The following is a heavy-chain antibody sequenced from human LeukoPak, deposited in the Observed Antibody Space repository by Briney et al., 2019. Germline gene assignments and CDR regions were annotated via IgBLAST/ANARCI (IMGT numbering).Heavy chain of an antibody. CDR1: GFTFSSYA. CDR2: ISGSGGST. J-gene: IGHJ4*02. CDR3: AKEFRDSNDY. V-gene: IGHV3-23*01. Sequence: GGSLRLSCAASGFTFSSYAMSWVRQAPGKGLEWVSAISGSGGSTYYADSVKGRFTISRGNSLTRDTSISTAHMELSRLKSDDTAVYFCAKEFRDSNDYWGQGTLVTVSS. D-gene: IGHD3-22*01.